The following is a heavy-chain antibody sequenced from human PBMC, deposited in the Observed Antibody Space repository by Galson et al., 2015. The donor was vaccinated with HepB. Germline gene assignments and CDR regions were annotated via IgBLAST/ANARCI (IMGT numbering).Heavy chain of an antibody. CDR3: ARAPLSGGGYSSGWHAFDI. V-gene: IGHV6-1*01. CDR1: GDSVSSNSAA. CDR2: TYYRSKWCN. D-gene: IGHD6-19*01. J-gene: IGHJ3*02. Sequence: CAISGDSVSSNSAAWNWIRQSPSRGLEWLERTYYRSKWCNDYAVSVKSRITINPDTSKNQFPLQLNSVTPEDTAVYYCARAPLSGGGYSSGWHAFDIWGQGTMVTVSS.